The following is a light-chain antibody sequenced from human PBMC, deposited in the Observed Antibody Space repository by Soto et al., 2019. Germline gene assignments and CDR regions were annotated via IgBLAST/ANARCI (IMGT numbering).Light chain of an antibody. CDR2: DVT. CDR1: SSDVGAYKY. V-gene: IGLV2-11*01. CDR3: CSYAGRYIYVL. J-gene: IGLJ2*01. Sequence: QSVLTQPRSVSGSPGQSVTISCTGTSSDVGAYKYVSWYQQHPGKAPKLMIYDVTQRPSGVPDRFSGSKSGNTASLTISGLQAEDEADYYCCSYAGRYIYVLFGGGTKLTVL.